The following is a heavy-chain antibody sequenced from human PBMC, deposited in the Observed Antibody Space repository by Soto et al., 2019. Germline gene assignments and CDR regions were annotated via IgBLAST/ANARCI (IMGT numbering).Heavy chain of an antibody. Sequence: GGSLRLSCAASGFSFSTYAMSWVRQAPGKGLEWVSAIGGSGGYTYYADSVKGRFTISRDNSKNTLYLQMNSLRVDDTAVYYCAKRLVGASGAPDYWGQGSLVTVSS. V-gene: IGHV3-23*01. J-gene: IGHJ4*02. D-gene: IGHD1-26*01. CDR3: AKRLVGASGAPDY. CDR1: GFSFSTYA. CDR2: IGGSGGYT.